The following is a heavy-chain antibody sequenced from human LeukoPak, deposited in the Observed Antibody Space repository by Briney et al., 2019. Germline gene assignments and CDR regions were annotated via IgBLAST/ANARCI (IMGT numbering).Heavy chain of an antibody. CDR1: GFTFSSYG. Sequence: GGSLRLSCAASGFTFSSYGIHWVRQAPGKGLEWVAFIRYDGSNKYYADSVKGRFTISRDNAKNSLYLQMNSLGPEDTAVYYCARDPYSGNYGNYYYYYMDVWGKGTTVTISS. CDR2: IRYDGSNK. J-gene: IGHJ6*03. V-gene: IGHV3-30*02. CDR3: ARDPYSGNYGNYYYYYMDV. D-gene: IGHD1-26*01.